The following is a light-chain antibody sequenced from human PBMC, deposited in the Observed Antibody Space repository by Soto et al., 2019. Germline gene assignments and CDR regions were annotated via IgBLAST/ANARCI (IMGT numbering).Light chain of an antibody. CDR3: QQLNSFPIT. V-gene: IGKV1-8*01. CDR2: AAS. J-gene: IGKJ5*01. Sequence: AIRMTQSPSSFSSSTVYRVAITCRASQGISSYLAWYQQKPGRAPKLLIYAASTLQSGVPSRFSGSGSGTEFTLTITSLQPEDFATYYCQQLNSFPITFGQGTRLEIK. CDR1: QGISSY.